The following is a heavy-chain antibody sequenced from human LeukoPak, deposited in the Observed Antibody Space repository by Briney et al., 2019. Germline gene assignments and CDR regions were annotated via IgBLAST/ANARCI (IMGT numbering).Heavy chain of an antibody. D-gene: IGHD3-22*01. Sequence: GGSLRLSCAATGFTFSSYAMSWVRQAPGKGLEWVSAISGSGGSTYYADSVKGRFTISRDNSKNTLYLQMNSLRAEDTAVYYCAKDPTSGYFGFDYWGQGTLVTVSS. CDR2: ISGSGGST. CDR1: GFTFSSYA. J-gene: IGHJ4*02. V-gene: IGHV3-23*01. CDR3: AKDPTSGYFGFDY.